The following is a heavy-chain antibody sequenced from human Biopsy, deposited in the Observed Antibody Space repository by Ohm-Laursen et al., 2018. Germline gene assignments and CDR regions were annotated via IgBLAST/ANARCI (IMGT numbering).Heavy chain of an antibody. J-gene: IGHJ4*02. Sequence: ASVKVSCKASGYTFTSYAISWVRQAPGQGLEWMGWSSGYNGKTNYAQKFQGRLIMTTDTSTSTAYMDLRSLRSDDTAVYYCAADINVWNVNYWGQGTQVTVSS. CDR2: SSGYNGKT. D-gene: IGHD1-1*01. CDR1: GYTFTSYA. CDR3: AADINVWNVNY. V-gene: IGHV1-18*01.